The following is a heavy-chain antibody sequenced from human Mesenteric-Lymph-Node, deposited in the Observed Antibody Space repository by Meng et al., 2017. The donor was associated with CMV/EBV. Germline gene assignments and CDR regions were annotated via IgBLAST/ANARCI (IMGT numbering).Heavy chain of an antibody. J-gene: IGHJ4*02. D-gene: IGHD4-23*01. V-gene: IGHV4-59*01. Sequence: SGGSISVYYWNWIRQPPGKGLEYIGYFYNSGNNNYSPSLRSRVTMSVDSSNNQFSLRLSSVTAADTAVYYCARAKSPDYGGNSGLFDYWGQGSLVTVSS. CDR1: GGSISVYY. CDR2: FYNSGNN. CDR3: ARAKSPDYGGNSGLFDY.